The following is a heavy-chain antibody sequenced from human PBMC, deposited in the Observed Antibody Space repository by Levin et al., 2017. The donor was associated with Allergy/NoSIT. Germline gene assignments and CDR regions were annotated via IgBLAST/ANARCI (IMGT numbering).Heavy chain of an antibody. Sequence: GGSLRLSCAAAGFIFSNYAMHWVRQAPGKGLEWVAVISYDGTKEFYTDSVKGRFTISRDNSKNTLNLQMNSLRPEDTAVYHCATFYDHSTPYDFWGPGTLVTVS. J-gene: IGHJ4*02. CDR1: GFIFSNYA. CDR2: ISYDGTKE. V-gene: IGHV3-30*04. CDR3: ATFYDHSTPYDF. D-gene: IGHD4-11*01.